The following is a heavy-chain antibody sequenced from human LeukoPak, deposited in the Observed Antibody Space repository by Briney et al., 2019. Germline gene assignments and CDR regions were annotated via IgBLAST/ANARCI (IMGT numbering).Heavy chain of an antibody. J-gene: IGHJ4*02. CDR1: GFTFSSYA. V-gene: IGHV3-23*01. D-gene: IGHD3-22*01. Sequence: GGSLRLSCAASGFTFSSYAMNWVRQAPGKGLEWVSAISGSGGSTYYADSVKGRFTISRDNSKNTLYLQMNSLRAEDTAVYYCAKDRGYYDSSGYYLSYFDYWGQGTLVTVSS. CDR3: AKDRGYYDSSGYYLSYFDY. CDR2: ISGSGGST.